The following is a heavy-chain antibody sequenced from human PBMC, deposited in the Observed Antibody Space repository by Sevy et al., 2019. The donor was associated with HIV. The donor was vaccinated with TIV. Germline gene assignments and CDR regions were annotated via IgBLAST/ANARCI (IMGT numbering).Heavy chain of an antibody. J-gene: IGHJ2*01. CDR2: ISGGGGGT. D-gene: IGHD6-13*01. Sequence: GGSLRLSCVASGFTFNNYAMSWVRQAPGKGLEGKGLEWVSTISGGGGGTYYADSVRDRFTISRDNSKNTLYLQVNSLRVEDTAVSYCAKHYIHDIADGWYFDLWGRGTLVTVSS. CDR1: GFTFNNYA. CDR3: AKHYIHDIADGWYFDL. V-gene: IGHV3-23*01.